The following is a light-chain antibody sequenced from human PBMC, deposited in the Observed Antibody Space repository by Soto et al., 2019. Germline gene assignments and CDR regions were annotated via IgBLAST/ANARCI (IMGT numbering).Light chain of an antibody. CDR1: QSSSSW. Sequence: DIQMTQSPSTLSASIGDRVTITCRASQSSSSWLAWYQQKPGKAPKLLIYMASNLQSGGPSSFSGSGSGTEFTLTISSLQPDDFATYYCQHYDDYSRIFGQGTKVEIK. CDR2: MAS. J-gene: IGKJ1*01. CDR3: QHYDDYSRI. V-gene: IGKV1-5*03.